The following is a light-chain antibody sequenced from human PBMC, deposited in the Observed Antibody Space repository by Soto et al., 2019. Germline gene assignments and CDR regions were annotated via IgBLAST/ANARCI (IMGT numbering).Light chain of an antibody. J-gene: IGKJ1*01. Sequence: DIQMPQSPSTLSASVGDRVTITCRASQSVSNWLAWYQQKPGKAPTLLIYDVSRLESGVPSRFSGSGSGTEFTLTISSLQPEDLATYYCQHYSAFSVTFGQGTKVDIK. V-gene: IGKV1-5*01. CDR3: QHYSAFSVT. CDR2: DVS. CDR1: QSVSNW.